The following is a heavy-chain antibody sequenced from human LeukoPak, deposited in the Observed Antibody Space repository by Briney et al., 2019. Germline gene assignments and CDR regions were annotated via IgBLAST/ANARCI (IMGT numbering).Heavy chain of an antibody. CDR2: FDPEDGET. CDR3: ATQGSGYCSGGSCYSVFDY. J-gene: IGHJ4*02. CDR1: GYTLTELS. V-gene: IGHV1-24*01. Sequence: ASVKVSCKVSGYTLTELSMHWVRQAPGKGLEWMGGFDPEDGETIYAQKFQGRVTMTEDTSTDTAYMELSSLRSADTAVYYCATQGSGYCSGGSCYSVFDYWGQGTLVTVSS. D-gene: IGHD2-15*01.